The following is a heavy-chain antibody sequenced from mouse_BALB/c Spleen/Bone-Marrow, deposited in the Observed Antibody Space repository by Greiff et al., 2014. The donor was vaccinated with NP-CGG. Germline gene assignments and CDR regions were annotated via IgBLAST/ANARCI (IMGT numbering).Heavy chain of an antibody. J-gene: IGHJ4*01. D-gene: IGHD2-12*01. V-gene: IGHV5-17*02. CDR1: GFTFSSFG. CDR2: ISSGSSTI. CDR3: SRTTYYAMDY. Sequence: EVKLEESGGGLVQPGGSRKLSCAASGFTFSSFGMHWVRQAPEKGLEWVAYISSGSSTIYYADTVKGRFTISRDNPKNTLFLQMTSLRSEDTAMYFCSRTTYYAMDYWGQRTSVTVSS.